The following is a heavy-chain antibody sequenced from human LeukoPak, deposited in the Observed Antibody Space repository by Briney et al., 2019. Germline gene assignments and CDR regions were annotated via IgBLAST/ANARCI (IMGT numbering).Heavy chain of an antibody. V-gene: IGHV3-9*01. CDR1: GVTFDDYA. D-gene: IGHD1-26*01. CDR3: AKGRSGSYVY. CDR2: ISWNSGSI. Sequence: GGSLRLSCAASGVTFDDYAMHWVRQAPGKGMEWVSGISWNSGSIGYADSVKGRFTISRDNAKNSLYLQMNSLRAEDTALYYCAKGRSGSYVYWRQGTLVRVSS. J-gene: IGHJ4*02.